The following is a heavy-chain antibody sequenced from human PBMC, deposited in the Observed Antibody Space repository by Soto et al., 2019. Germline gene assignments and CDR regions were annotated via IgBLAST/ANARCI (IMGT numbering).Heavy chain of an antibody. D-gene: IGHD3-3*01. J-gene: IGHJ4*02. CDR3: ARYFWSDYYFDY. CDR2: INPSGGNT. CDR1: GYTFTSYY. V-gene: IGHV1-46*01. Sequence: ASVKVSCKASGYTFTSYYMHWVRQAPGQGLEWMGIINPSGGNTDCAQKFQGRVTMTRDTSTSTVYMELSSLRSEDTAVYYCARYFWSDYYFDYWGQGTLVTVSS.